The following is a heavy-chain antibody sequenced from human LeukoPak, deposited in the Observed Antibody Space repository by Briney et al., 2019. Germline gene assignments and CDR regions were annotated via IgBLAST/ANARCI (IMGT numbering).Heavy chain of an antibody. Sequence: ASVKVSCKASGYTFTSYDINWVRQATGQGLEWMGWMNPNSGNTGYAQKFQGRVNITRNTSISTAYMELSSLRSEDTAVYYCARVVGVVVPAAYIDYYYYYMDVWGKGTTVTVSS. V-gene: IGHV1-8*03. CDR3: ARVVGVVVPAAYIDYYYYYMDV. D-gene: IGHD2-2*01. J-gene: IGHJ6*03. CDR1: GYTFTSYD. CDR2: MNPNSGNT.